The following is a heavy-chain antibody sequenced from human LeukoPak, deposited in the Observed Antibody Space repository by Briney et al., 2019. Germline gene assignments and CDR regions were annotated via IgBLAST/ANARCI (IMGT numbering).Heavy chain of an antibody. D-gene: IGHD3-10*01. CDR2: IRSKANSYAT. J-gene: IGHJ4*02. CDR3: TRHAPELPNMYYLDY. CDR1: GFTFSGSA. Sequence: GGSLRLSCAASGFTFSGSAMHWVRQASGKGLEWLGRIRSKANSYATAYAASVKGRFTISRDDSKNTAYLQMNSLKTEDTAVYYCTRHAPELPNMYYLDYWGQGTLVTVSS. V-gene: IGHV3-73*01.